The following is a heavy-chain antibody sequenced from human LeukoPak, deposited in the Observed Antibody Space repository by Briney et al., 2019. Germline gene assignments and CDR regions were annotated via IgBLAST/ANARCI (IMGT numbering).Heavy chain of an antibody. V-gene: IGHV3-33*04. CDR3: AKIVQYTAATGTGLES. Sequence: GGSLRLSCAASGFRFSSFGRHWSRQAPGKSLYCVAVIWSDSSYIYYADSVKGRFTIARDNSKNTLYLQMNSLRAEDTAVYYCAKIVQYTAATGTGLESWGQGSLVTVSP. D-gene: IGHD6-13*01. J-gene: IGHJ4*02. CDR2: IWSDSSYI. CDR1: GFRFSSFG.